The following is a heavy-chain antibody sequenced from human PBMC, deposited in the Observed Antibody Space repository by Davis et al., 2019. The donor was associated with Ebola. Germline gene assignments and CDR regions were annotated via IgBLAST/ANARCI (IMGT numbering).Heavy chain of an antibody. V-gene: IGHV1-69*13. CDR2: IIPIFGTA. D-gene: IGHD6-19*01. CDR1: GGTFSSYA. Sequence: SVKVSCKASGGTFSSYAISWVRQAPGQGLEWMGGIIPIFGTANYAQKFQGRVTITADESTSTAYIELSSLRSEDTAVYYCARDLSKAVAGRGPFDYWGQGTLVTVSS. J-gene: IGHJ4*02. CDR3: ARDLSKAVAGRGPFDY.